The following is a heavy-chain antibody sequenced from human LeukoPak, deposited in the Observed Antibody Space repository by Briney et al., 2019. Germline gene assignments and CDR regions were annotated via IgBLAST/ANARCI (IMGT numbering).Heavy chain of an antibody. CDR1: GYTFTNYG. V-gene: IGHV1-18*01. CDR3: ARDPRILLFINRVVSYHFDY. Sequence: ASVKVSCKAPGYTFTNYGISWVRQAPGQGLEWMGWISAYNGHTNYAQKLQGRVTMTTDTSTSTAYMELRSLGSDDTAMYYCARDPRILLFINRVVSYHFDYWGQGTLVTVSS. CDR2: ISAYNGHT. D-gene: IGHD2/OR15-2a*01. J-gene: IGHJ4*02.